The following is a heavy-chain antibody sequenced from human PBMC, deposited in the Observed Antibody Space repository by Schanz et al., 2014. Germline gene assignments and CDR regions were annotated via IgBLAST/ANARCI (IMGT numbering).Heavy chain of an antibody. Sequence: EVRLLESGGGLVQPGGSLSLSCAASGFPFDTYIMKWVRQAPGKGLEWVSSISSNSDYIYYSESVKGRFTISRDNAKNSLYLQMNSLRAEDTAVYYCAREKRRTEVVLDHWGQGTLVTVS. V-gene: IGHV3-21*04. J-gene: IGHJ4*02. CDR2: ISSNSDYI. CDR3: AREKRRTEVVLDH. CDR1: GFPFDTYI.